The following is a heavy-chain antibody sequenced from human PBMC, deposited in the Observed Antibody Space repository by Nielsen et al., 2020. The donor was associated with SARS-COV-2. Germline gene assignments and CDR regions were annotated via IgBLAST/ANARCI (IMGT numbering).Heavy chain of an antibody. V-gene: IGHV3-48*03. D-gene: IGHD2-8*01. CDR1: GFTFRGYE. CDR3: VRENGHFDY. CDR2: ISSDATTI. Sequence: LKISCVASGFTFRGYEMNWVRQAPGKGLEWVSYISSDATTIFYVDSVKGRFIMSRDNARNSLYLQMNSLRVEDTAIYYCVRENGHFDYWGQGALVTVSS. J-gene: IGHJ4*02.